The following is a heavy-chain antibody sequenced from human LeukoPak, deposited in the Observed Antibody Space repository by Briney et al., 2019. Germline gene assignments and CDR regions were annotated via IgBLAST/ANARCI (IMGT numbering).Heavy chain of an antibody. CDR3: ARGGGFYGSGTTHFDY. Sequence: KPSETLSLTCAVSGGSITSGAYAWSWIRQPPGKGLEWIGYIYRSGSTSYKPSLKSQLSITIDKSKNQFSLNLRSVTAADTAFYYCARGGGFYGSGTTHFDYWGQGTLATVSS. V-gene: IGHV4-30-2*01. D-gene: IGHD3-10*01. J-gene: IGHJ4*02. CDR2: IYRSGST. CDR1: GGSITSGAYA.